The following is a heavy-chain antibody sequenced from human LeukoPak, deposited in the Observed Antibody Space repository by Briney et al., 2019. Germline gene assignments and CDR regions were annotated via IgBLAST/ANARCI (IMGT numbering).Heavy chain of an antibody. V-gene: IGHV3-11*05. D-gene: IGHD2-15*01. Sequence: PGGSLRLSCAASGFAFSTYVMSWVRQAPGKGLEWVSYISSSSSYTNYADSVKGRFTISRDNAKNSLYLQMNSLRAEDTAVYYCAREGSGGTTPDYWGQGTLVTVSS. CDR1: GFAFSTYV. J-gene: IGHJ4*02. CDR2: ISSSSSYT. CDR3: AREGSGGTTPDY.